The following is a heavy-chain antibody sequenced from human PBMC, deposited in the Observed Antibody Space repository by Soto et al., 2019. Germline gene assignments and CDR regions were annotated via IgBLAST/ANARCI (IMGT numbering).Heavy chain of an antibody. CDR3: ARGTTIFGVGPTAY. J-gene: IGHJ4*02. D-gene: IGHD3-3*01. CDR2: ISAYNGNT. Sequence: GASVKVSCKASGYTFTSYGISWVRQAPGQGLEWMGWISAYNGNTNYAQKLQGRVTMTTDTSTSTAYMELRSLRSDDTAVYYCARGTTIFGVGPTAYWGQGTLVTVSS. V-gene: IGHV1-18*01. CDR1: GYTFTSYG.